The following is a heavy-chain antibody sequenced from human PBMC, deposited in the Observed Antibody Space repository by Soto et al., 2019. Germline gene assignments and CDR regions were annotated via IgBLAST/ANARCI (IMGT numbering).Heavy chain of an antibody. Sequence: GASVKVSCKASGGTFSSYAISWVRQAPGQGLEWMGGIIPIFGTANYAQKFQGRVTITADESTSTAYMELSSLRSEDTAVYYCARGDYYDSSGSLNTPFDYWGQGTLVTVSS. CDR1: GGTFSSYA. J-gene: IGHJ4*02. D-gene: IGHD3-22*01. CDR2: IIPIFGTA. V-gene: IGHV1-69*13. CDR3: ARGDYYDSSGSLNTPFDY.